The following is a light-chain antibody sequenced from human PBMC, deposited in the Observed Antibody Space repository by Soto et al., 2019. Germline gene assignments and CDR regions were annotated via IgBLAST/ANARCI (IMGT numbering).Light chain of an antibody. CDR1: QGISNY. CDR2: AAS. CDR3: QQLNSYPLT. Sequence: DIQLTQSPSFLPASVGDRVPITCRASQGISNYLAWYQQKPGKAPGLLIYAASTLQRGVSSRFSGSGSGTEVTLPVSNLQPDDFATDYCQQLNSYPLTFGGGTKVEI. J-gene: IGKJ4*01. V-gene: IGKV1-9*01.